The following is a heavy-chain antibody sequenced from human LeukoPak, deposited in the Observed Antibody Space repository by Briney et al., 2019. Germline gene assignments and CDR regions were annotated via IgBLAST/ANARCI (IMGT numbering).Heavy chain of an antibody. J-gene: IGHJ6*03. CDR3: ARGLRVVKRQQLVRRSYYYYMDV. V-gene: IGHV1-8*03. CDR1: GYTFTSYD. Sequence: ASVKVSCKASGYTFTSYDINWVRQATGQGLEWMGWMNPNSGNTGYAQKFQGRVTITRNTSISTAYMELSSLRSEDTAVYYCARGLRVVKRQQLVRRSYYYYMDVWGKGTTVTVSS. D-gene: IGHD6-13*01. CDR2: MNPNSGNT.